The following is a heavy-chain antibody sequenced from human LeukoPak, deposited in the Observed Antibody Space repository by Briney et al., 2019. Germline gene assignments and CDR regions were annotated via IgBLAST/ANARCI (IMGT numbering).Heavy chain of an antibody. CDR3: ARDRMKDGYNRGIDY. Sequence: SETLSLTCTVSGGSISSGDYYWSWIRQPPGKGLEWIGYIYYSGSTNYNPSLKSRVTISVDTSKNQFSLKLSSVTAADTAVYYCARDRMKDGYNRGIDYWGQGTLVTVSS. V-gene: IGHV4-61*08. J-gene: IGHJ4*02. D-gene: IGHD5-24*01. CDR1: GGSISSGDYY. CDR2: IYYSGST.